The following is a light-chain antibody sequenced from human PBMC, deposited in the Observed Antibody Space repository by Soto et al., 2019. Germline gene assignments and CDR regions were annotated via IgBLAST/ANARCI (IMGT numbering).Light chain of an antibody. Sequence: EIVLTQFPGTLSLSPGERATLSCRASQSITSSNLAWYQQKPGQAPRLIIYGASNRATGIPDRFSGSGSGTDFTLTISRLEPEDFAVYFCQHYGNSLPWTFGQGTNVDIK. V-gene: IGKV3-20*01. CDR2: GAS. CDR3: QHYGNSLPWT. CDR1: QSITSSN. J-gene: IGKJ1*01.